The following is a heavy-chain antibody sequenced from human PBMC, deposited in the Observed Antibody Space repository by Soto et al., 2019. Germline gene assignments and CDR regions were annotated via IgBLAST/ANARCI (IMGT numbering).Heavy chain of an antibody. V-gene: IGHV1-2*02. CDR3: ARRTYGMDV. CDR2: INPKSGGT. CDR1: GDTFTANY. Sequence: SVKVSCKASGDTFTANYIHWVRQAPGQGFEWMGWINPKSGGTKYPQKFQGRVTMTRDTSLSTVYLQWSSLKASDTAMYYCARRTYGMDVWGQGTTVTVSS. J-gene: IGHJ6*02.